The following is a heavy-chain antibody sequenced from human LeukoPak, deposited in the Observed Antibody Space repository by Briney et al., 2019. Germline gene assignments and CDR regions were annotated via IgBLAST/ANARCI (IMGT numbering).Heavy chain of an antibody. Sequence: LETLSLTCAVSGGSISSSNWWSWVRQPPGKGLEWIGEIYHSGSTNYNPSLKSRVTIPVDKSKNQFSLKLSSVTAADTAVYYCASLRGEQNFDYWGQGTLVTVSS. CDR3: ASLRGEQNFDY. D-gene: IGHD2-21*01. J-gene: IGHJ4*02. CDR1: GGSISSSNW. V-gene: IGHV4-4*02. CDR2: IYHSGST.